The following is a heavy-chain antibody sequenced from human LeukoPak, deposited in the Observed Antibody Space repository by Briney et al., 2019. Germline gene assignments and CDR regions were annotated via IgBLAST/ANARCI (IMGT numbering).Heavy chain of an antibody. CDR1: GFTFSSYE. D-gene: IGHD6-13*01. CDR2: ISSSGSTI. CDR3: ARSGQGAAAGTFDY. V-gene: IGHV3-48*03. J-gene: IGHJ4*02. Sequence: GGSLRLSCAASGFTFSSYEMNWVRQAPGKGLEWVSHISSSGSTIYHADSVKGRFTISRDNAKNSLYLQMNSLRAEDTAVYYCARSGQGAAAGTFDYWGQGTLVTVSS.